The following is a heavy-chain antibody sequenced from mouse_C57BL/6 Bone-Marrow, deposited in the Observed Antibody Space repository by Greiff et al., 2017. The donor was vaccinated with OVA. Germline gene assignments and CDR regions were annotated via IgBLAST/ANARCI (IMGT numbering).Heavy chain of an antibody. V-gene: IGHV1-52*01. CDR2: IDPSDSET. CDR3: ARGTYYAMDY. D-gene: IGHD2-14*01. Sequence: QVQLQQPGAELVRPGSSVKLPCKASGYTFTSYWMHWVKQRPIQGLEWIGNIDPSDSETHYNQKFKDKATLTVDKSSSTAYMQLSSLTSEDSAVYYCARGTYYAMDYWGQGTPVTVSS. CDR1: GYTFTSYW. J-gene: IGHJ4*01.